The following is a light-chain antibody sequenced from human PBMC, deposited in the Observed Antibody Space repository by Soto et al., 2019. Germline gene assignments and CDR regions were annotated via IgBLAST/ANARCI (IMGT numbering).Light chain of an antibody. J-gene: IGLJ3*02. CDR2: EVT. CDR1: SSDIGGYDH. Sequence: QSALTQPPSASGSPGQSVTISCTGTSSDIGGYDHVSWYQQHPGKAPKVMIYEVTKRPSGVPDRFSGSKAGNTASLTVFGLQVEDEADYYCSSFAGPVRVFGGGTKVTVL. CDR3: SSFAGPVRV. V-gene: IGLV2-8*01.